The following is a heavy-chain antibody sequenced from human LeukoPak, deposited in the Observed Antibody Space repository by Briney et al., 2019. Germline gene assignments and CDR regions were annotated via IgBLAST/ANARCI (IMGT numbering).Heavy chain of an antibody. CDR3: ARGLTGTTVNY. CDR2: ISSSSTYI. J-gene: IGHJ4*02. CDR1: GFTFSSYN. V-gene: IGHV3-21*01. Sequence: AGGSLRLSCAAPGFTFSSYNMNWVRQAPGKGLEWVSSISSSSTYIYYADSVKGRFTISRDNAKNSLYLQMNSLRAEDTAVYYCARGLTGTTVNYWGQGTLVTVSS. D-gene: IGHD1-1*01.